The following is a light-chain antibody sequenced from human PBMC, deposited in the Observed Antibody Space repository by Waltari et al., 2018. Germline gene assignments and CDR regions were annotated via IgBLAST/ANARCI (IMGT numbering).Light chain of an antibody. CDR2: EDN. V-gene: IGLV6-57*04. CDR3: QSYDDRSVV. CDR1: SGSIATKY. Sequence: NFMLTQPHSVSESPGKTVTLHCTRSSGSIATKYVHRYQQRPGSAPTTVIYEDNQRPSGVPDRFSGSIDSSSNSASLTISGLKPEDEADYYCQSYDDRSVVFGGGTKLTVL. J-gene: IGLJ2*01.